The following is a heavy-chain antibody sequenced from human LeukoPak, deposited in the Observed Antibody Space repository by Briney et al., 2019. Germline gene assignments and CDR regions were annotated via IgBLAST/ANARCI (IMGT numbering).Heavy chain of an antibody. D-gene: IGHD6-13*01. J-gene: IGHJ4*02. CDR2: IYSGGST. V-gene: IGHV3-66*01. Sequence: PGGSLRLSCAASGFTVSSNYMSWVRQAPGKGLEWVSAIYSGGSTYYADSVKGRFTIYRDNSRNTLYFQMNSLRDEDTAVYYCASSYSSSWYNRLDYWGQGTLVTVSS. CDR3: ASSYSSSWYNRLDY. CDR1: GFTVSSNY.